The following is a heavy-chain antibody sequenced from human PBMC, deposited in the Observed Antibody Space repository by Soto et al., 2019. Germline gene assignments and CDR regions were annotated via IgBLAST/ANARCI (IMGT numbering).Heavy chain of an antibody. D-gene: IGHD5-18*01. CDR1: GGSISSGGYS. CDR2: IYHSGST. Sequence: SETLSLTCAVSGGSISSGGYSWSWIRQPPGKGLEWIGYIYHSGSTYYNPSLKSRVTISVDTSKNQFSLKLSSVAAADTAMYYCAIDAGYTNGPYYFDYWGQGTMVTVSS. CDR3: AIDAGYTNGPYYFDY. J-gene: IGHJ4*02. V-gene: IGHV4-30-2*05.